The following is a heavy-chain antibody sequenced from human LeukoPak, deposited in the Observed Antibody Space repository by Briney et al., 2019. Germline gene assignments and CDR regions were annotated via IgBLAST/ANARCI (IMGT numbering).Heavy chain of an antibody. V-gene: IGHV3-53*01. Sequence: PGGSLRLSCAASGFTVSSNYMSWVRQAPGKGLEWVSVIYSGGSTYYADSLKGRFTISRDNSKNTLYLQMNSLRAEDTAVYYCARSRYEKSHYGSGSYFFDYWGQGTLVTVSS. J-gene: IGHJ4*02. CDR1: GFTVSSNY. CDR3: ARSRYEKSHYGSGSYFFDY. CDR2: IYSGGST. D-gene: IGHD3-10*01.